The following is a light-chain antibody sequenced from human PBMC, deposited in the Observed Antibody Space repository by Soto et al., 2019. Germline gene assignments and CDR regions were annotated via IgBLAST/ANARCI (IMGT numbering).Light chain of an antibody. CDR1: QSISSY. V-gene: IGKV1-39*01. Sequence: DIQLPQSPSSLSASVGDRVTITCRASQSISSYLNWYQQKPGKAPKLLIYAASSLQSGAPSRFSGSGSGTDFTLTISSLQPEDFATYYCQQSYSTPTFGGGTKVEIK. J-gene: IGKJ4*01. CDR2: AAS. CDR3: QQSYSTPT.